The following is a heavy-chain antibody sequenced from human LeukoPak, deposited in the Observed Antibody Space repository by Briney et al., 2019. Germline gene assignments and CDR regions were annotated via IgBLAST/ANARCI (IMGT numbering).Heavy chain of an antibody. Sequence: AGGSLRLSCAASGFTFTTYWMHWVRQAPGKGLVRVSHINSDGSITSYADSVKGRFTISRDNAKNTLYLQMNSLRAEDTAVYYRARDAVDTANAVWGQGTTVTVSS. J-gene: IGHJ6*02. CDR1: GFTFTTYW. CDR3: ARDAVDTANAV. CDR2: INSDGSIT. D-gene: IGHD5-18*01. V-gene: IGHV3-74*01.